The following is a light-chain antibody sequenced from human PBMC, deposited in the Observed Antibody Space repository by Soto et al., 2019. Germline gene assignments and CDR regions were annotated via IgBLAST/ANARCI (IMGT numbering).Light chain of an antibody. CDR2: GAS. V-gene: IGKV3-15*01. Sequence: MTQSPSSVSASVGDRVTITCRASQDISSWLAWYQQKPGQAPRLLIYGASTRATGIPARFSGSGSGTEFTLTISSLQSEDFAVYYCQQYNNWPPYTFGQGTKLEIK. CDR1: QDISSW. J-gene: IGKJ2*01. CDR3: QQYNNWPPYT.